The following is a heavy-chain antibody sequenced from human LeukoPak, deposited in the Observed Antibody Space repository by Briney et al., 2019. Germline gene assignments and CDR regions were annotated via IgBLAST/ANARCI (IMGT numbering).Heavy chain of an antibody. CDR1: GFTFSSYS. V-gene: IGHV3-21*01. Sequence: KPGGSLRLSCAASGFTFSSYSMNWVRQAPGKGLEWVSSISGSSSSIYYADSVKGRFTISRNNAKNSLYLQMNSLRAEDTAVYYCARGPDSGRNYNWFDPWGQGTLVTVSS. CDR2: ISGSSSSI. CDR3: ARGPDSGRNYNWFDP. D-gene: IGHD3-10*01. J-gene: IGHJ5*02.